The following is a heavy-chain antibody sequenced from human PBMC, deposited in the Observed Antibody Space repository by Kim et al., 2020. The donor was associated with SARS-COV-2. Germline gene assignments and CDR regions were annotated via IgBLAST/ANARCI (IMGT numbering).Heavy chain of an antibody. Sequence: GGSLRLSCAASGCTFSSYGMSWVRQAPGKGLEWVSAISSTGADRNYANSVKGRFTISRDNSKNTMYLQMNSLRDEDTAVYYCAKRLGPTTPNFDYWGPGTLVTVSS. CDR3: AKRLGPTTPNFDY. CDR1: GCTFSSYG. CDR2: ISSTGADR. J-gene: IGHJ4*02. V-gene: IGHV3-23*01. D-gene: IGHD1-26*01.